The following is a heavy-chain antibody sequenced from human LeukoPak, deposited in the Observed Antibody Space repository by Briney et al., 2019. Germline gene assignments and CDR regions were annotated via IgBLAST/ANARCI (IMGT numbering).Heavy chain of an antibody. CDR1: GFTFSSYG. CDR3: AKAHYYGSGSYLPFDY. V-gene: IGHV3-30*18. Sequence: GRSLRLSCAASGFTFSSYGMHWVRQAPGKGLEWVAVISYDGSNKYYADSVKGRFTISRDNSKNTLYLQMNSLRAEDTAVYYCAKAHYYGSGSYLPFDYWGQGTLVTVSS. CDR2: ISYDGSNK. D-gene: IGHD3-10*01. J-gene: IGHJ4*02.